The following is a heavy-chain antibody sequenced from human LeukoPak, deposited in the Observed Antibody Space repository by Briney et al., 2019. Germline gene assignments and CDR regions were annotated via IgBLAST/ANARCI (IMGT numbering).Heavy chain of an antibody. CDR2: IKSKTDGGTT. CDR1: GFPFSSYA. Sequence: PGGSLRLSCAASGFPFSSYAMSWVPQAPGKGLEWGGRIKSKTDGGTTDYAAPVKGRFTISRDDSKKTRYLQMNSLKTEDTAVYYCTTAYGSGNRLDYWGQGTLVTVSS. J-gene: IGHJ4*02. D-gene: IGHD3-10*01. CDR3: TTAYGSGNRLDY. V-gene: IGHV3-15*01.